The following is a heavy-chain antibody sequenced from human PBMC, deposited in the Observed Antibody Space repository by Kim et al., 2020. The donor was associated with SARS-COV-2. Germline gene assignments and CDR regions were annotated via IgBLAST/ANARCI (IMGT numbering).Heavy chain of an antibody. D-gene: IGHD6-13*01. CDR2: IYYSGST. CDR3: ARLAAGTLAGRNWVDY. Sequence: SETLSLTCTVSGGSISSSSYYWGWIRQPPGKGLEWIGSIYYSGSTYYNPSLKSRVTISVDTSKNQFSLKLSSVTAADTAVYYCARLAAGTLAGRNWVDYWGQGSLVKVSS. CDR1: GGSISSSSYY. V-gene: IGHV4-39*01. J-gene: IGHJ4*02.